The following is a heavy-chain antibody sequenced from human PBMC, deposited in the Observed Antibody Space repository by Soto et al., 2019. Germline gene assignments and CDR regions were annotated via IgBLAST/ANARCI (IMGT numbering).Heavy chain of an antibody. Sequence: SETLSLTCTVSGGSISSYYWSWIRQPPGKGLEWIGYIYYSGSTNYNPSLKSRVTISVDTSKNQFSLKLSSVTAADTAVYYCARDRSGSCFDYWGQGTLVTVSS. V-gene: IGHV4-59*01. D-gene: IGHD1-26*01. CDR3: ARDRSGSCFDY. CDR2: IYYSGST. J-gene: IGHJ4*02. CDR1: GGSISSYY.